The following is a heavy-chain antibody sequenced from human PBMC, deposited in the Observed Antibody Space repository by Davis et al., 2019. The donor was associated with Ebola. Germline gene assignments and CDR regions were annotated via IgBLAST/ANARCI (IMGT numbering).Heavy chain of an antibody. CDR3: ARVGRYCSGGSCYSYPFDY. CDR2: IYPGDSDT. J-gene: IGHJ4*02. V-gene: IGHV5-51*01. CDR1: EYSFTSYW. D-gene: IGHD2-15*01. Sequence: GESLKISCKGSEYSFTSYWIGWVRQMPGKGLEWMGIIYPGDSDTRYSPSFQGQVTISADKSISTAYLQWSSLKASDTAMYYCARVGRYCSGGSCYSYPFDYWGQGTLVTVSS.